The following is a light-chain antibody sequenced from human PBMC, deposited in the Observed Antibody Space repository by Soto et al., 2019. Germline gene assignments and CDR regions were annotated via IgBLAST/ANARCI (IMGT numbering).Light chain of an antibody. CDR3: QQRSNWLP. CDR1: QSVSSY. V-gene: IGKV3-11*01. CDR2: DAS. J-gene: IGKJ4*01. Sequence: IGLTQSPATLSLSPGERATLSCRASQSVSSYLAWYQQKPGQAPRLLIYDASNRATGIPARFSGSGSGTDFTLTISNLEPEDFAVYYCQQRSNWLPFGGRSKVAIK.